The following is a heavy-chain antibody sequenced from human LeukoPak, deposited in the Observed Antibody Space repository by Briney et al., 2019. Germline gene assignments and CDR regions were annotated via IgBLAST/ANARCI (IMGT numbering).Heavy chain of an antibody. V-gene: IGHV1-8*01. D-gene: IGHD2-2*01. CDR2: MNPNSGNT. Sequence: GASVKVSCKASGYTFTSYDINWVRQATGQGLEWMGWMNPNSGNTGYAQKFQGRVTMTRNTSISTAYMELSSLRSEDTAVYYCARGANQLVPAKQDISTFDYWGQGTLVTVSS. CDR3: ARGANQLVPAKQDISTFDY. J-gene: IGHJ4*02. CDR1: GYTFTSYD.